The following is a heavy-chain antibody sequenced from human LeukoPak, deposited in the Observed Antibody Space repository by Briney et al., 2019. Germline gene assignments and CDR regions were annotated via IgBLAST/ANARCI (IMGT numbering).Heavy chain of an antibody. CDR1: GFTFSNYW. Sequence: PGGSLRLSCAASGFTFSNYWTSWVRQAPGKGLEWVSSISSSSSYIYYADSVKGRFTISRDNAKNSLYLQMNSLRAEDTAVYYCASSPRGMATMVDYWGQGTLVTVSS. D-gene: IGHD5-24*01. CDR3: ASSPRGMATMVDY. J-gene: IGHJ4*02. V-gene: IGHV3-21*01. CDR2: ISSSSSYI.